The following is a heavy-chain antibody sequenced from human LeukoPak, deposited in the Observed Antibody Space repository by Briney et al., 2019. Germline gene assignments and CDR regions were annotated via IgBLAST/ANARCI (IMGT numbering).Heavy chain of an antibody. Sequence: ASVKVSCKASGYTFTSYGISWVRQAPGQGLEWMGWISAYNGNTNYAQKLQGRVTMTTDTSTSTAYMELRSLRSDDTAVYYCARGPHPTYSSSWYVYWGQGTLVTVSS. J-gene: IGHJ4*02. V-gene: IGHV1-18*01. D-gene: IGHD6-13*01. CDR3: ARGPHPTYSSSWYVY. CDR1: GYTFTSYG. CDR2: ISAYNGNT.